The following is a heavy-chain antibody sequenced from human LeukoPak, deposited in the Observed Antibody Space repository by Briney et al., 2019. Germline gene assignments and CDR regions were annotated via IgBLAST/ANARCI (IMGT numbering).Heavy chain of an antibody. CDR1: GGTFSSYT. D-gene: IGHD2-2*01. CDR2: IIPIFGIA. V-gene: IGHV1-69*02. CDR3: ARGLGYCSSTSCPYFQH. J-gene: IGHJ1*01. Sequence: SVKVSCKASGGTFSSYTISWVRQAPGQGLEWMGRIIPIFGIANYAQKFQGRVTITADKSTSTAYMELSSLRSEDTAVYYCARGLGYCSSTSCPYFQHWGQGTLVTVSS.